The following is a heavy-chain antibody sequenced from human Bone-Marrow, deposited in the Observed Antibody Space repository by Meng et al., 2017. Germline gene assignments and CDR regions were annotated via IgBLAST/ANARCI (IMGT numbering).Heavy chain of an antibody. CDR2: IYSGGST. CDR1: RFTVSSNY. CDR3: AGEIAVAGTYFDY. V-gene: IGHV3-66*02. D-gene: IGHD6-19*01. Sequence: GGSLRLSCAASRFTVSSNYMSWVRQAPGKGLEWVSVIYSGGSTYYADSVKGRFTISRDNSKNTLYLQMNSLRAEDTAAYYCAGEIAVAGTYFDYWGQGPLVTVSS. J-gene: IGHJ4*02.